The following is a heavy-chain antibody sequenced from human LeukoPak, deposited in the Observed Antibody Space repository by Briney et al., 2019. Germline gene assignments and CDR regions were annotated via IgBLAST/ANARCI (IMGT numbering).Heavy chain of an antibody. J-gene: IGHJ4*02. Sequence: GASVKVSCKTAGYTFTIYGISWVRQAPGQGLEWMGLISAYGNTNYAQNLQGRVTMTTDTSTSTAYMELRSLRSDDTAVYYCARGIIGYYFVYWGQGTLVTVSS. CDR3: ARGIIGYYFVY. D-gene: IGHD2-15*01. CDR1: GYTFTIYG. V-gene: IGHV1-18*01. CDR2: ISAYGNT.